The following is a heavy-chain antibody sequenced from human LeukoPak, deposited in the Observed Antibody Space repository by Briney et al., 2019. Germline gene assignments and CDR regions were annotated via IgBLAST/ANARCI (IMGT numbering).Heavy chain of an antibody. D-gene: IGHD2-15*01. CDR3: AREAHCSGGSCLNNNWFDP. CDR1: GFTFSSYW. V-gene: IGHV4-39*07. J-gene: IGHJ5*02. CDR2: IYYSGST. Sequence: GSLRLSCAASGFTFSSYWMSWVRQPPGKGLEWIGSIYYSGSTYYNPSLKSRVTISVDTSKNQFSLKLSSVTAADTAVYYCAREAHCSGGSCLNNNWFDPWGQGTLVTVSS.